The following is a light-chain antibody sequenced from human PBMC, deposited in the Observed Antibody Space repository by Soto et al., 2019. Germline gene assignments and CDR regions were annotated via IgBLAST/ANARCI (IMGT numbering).Light chain of an antibody. V-gene: IGKV2-28*01. J-gene: IGKJ5*01. CDR3: MQGQQTPLT. CDR2: WGS. Sequence: DIVMTQSPLSLPVTPGEPASISCRSSQSLLQSHGNNYLDWYVQKPGQSPQLLIYWGSNRASGVPDRFRGSGSGTDFTLKISRVEAEDAGVYYCMQGQQTPLTFGQGTRLEIK. CDR1: QSLLQSHGNNY.